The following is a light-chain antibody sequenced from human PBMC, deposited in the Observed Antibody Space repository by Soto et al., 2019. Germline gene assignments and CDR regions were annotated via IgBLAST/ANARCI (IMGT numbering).Light chain of an antibody. J-gene: IGKJ3*01. CDR1: QVISRW. Sequence: DIQMPQLPSSMSASVGDRVTITCRASQVISRWLAWYHQKPGKAPNLLVYSASTLHSGVPSRFSGSGAGTDFPLTISSLQPEDFGTYYCQQANSFPLTFGPGTKVD. V-gene: IGKV1-12*01. CDR3: QQANSFPLT. CDR2: SAS.